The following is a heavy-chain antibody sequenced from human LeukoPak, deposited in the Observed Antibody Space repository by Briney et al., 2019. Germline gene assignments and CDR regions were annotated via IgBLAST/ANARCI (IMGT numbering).Heavy chain of an antibody. CDR2: ISSSSSYM. Sequence: GGSLRLSCAASGFTFSSYSMNWVRQAPGKGLEWVSSISSSSSYMYYADSVKGRFTISRDNAKNSLYLQMNSLRAEDTAVYYCARAHSSSWYFGDYWGQGTLVTVSS. J-gene: IGHJ4*02. V-gene: IGHV3-21*01. CDR1: GFTFSSYS. D-gene: IGHD6-13*01. CDR3: ARAHSSSWYFGDY.